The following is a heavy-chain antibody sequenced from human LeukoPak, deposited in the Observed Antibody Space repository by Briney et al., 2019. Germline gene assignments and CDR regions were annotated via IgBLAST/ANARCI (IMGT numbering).Heavy chain of an antibody. CDR1: GGSISSGGYY. CDR3: ASRAVAGTRDY. Sequence: PSETLSLTCTVSGGSISSGGYYWSWIRQHPGMGLEWIGYIYYSGSTYYNPSLKSRVTISVDTSKNQFSLKLSSVTAADTAVYYSASRAVAGTRDYWGQGTLVTVSS. D-gene: IGHD6-19*01. V-gene: IGHV4-31*03. CDR2: IYYSGST. J-gene: IGHJ4*02.